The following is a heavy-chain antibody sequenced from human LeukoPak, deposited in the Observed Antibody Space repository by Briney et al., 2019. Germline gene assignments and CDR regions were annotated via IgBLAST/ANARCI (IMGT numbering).Heavy chain of an antibody. CDR3: VGTKYNDSPVSN. CDR2: IYTSGGT. CDR1: GGSISSGSYY. J-gene: IGHJ4*02. Sequence: SETLSLTCTVSGGSISSGSYYWSWIRQPAGKGLEWIGRIYTSGGTNYNPSLKSRVTISLDTSKNQFSLKLTSVTAADTAVYYCVGTKYNDSPVSNWGQGSLVTVSS. V-gene: IGHV4-61*02. D-gene: IGHD1-1*01.